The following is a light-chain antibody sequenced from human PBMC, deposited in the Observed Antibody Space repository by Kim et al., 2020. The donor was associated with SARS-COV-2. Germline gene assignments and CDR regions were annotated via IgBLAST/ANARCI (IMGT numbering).Light chain of an antibody. Sequence: EIVLTQSPGTLSLSPGERATLSCRASQSVSSSYLAWYQRKPGQAPRLLIHGASSRATGIPDRFSGSGSGTDFTLTIRRLEPEDFAVYYCQQYGSSPCTFGQGTKLEI. CDR1: QSVSSSY. J-gene: IGKJ2*02. CDR2: GAS. V-gene: IGKV3-20*01. CDR3: QQYGSSPCT.